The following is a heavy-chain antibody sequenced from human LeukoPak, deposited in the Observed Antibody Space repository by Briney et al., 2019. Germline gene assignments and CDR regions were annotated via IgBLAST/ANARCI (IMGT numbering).Heavy chain of an antibody. CDR2: ISGSGGST. J-gene: IGHJ4*02. Sequence: GGSLRLSCAASGFTFSTYDMSWVRQAPGKGLEWVSAISGSGGSTYYADSVKGRFTISRDNSKKTLYLQMNSLRVEDTAVYYCARSVSSRFTSPRRPYYFDSWGQGTLVTVSS. V-gene: IGHV3-23*01. D-gene: IGHD2-2*01. CDR3: ARSVSSRFTSPRRPYYFDS. CDR1: GFTFSTYD.